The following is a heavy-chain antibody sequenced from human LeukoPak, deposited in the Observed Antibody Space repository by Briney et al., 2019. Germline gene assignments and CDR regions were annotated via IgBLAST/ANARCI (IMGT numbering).Heavy chain of an antibody. CDR3: ARLISTSSDS. J-gene: IGHJ4*02. V-gene: IGHV3-7*01. D-gene: IGHD2-2*01. Sequence: GGSLRLSCPASGFTFTNHWMHWVRQAAGKGLEWVANIKQDGSEKYYVDSVKGRFTISRDNAKNSLYLQMNSLRAEDTAVYYCARLISTSSDSWGQGTLVTVSS. CDR1: GFTFTNHW. CDR2: IKQDGSEK.